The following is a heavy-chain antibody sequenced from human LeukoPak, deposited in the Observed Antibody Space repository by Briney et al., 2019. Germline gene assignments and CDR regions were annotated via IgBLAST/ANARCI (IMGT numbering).Heavy chain of an antibody. J-gene: IGHJ4*02. V-gene: IGHV3-30-3*01. CDR1: GFTFSSYA. Sequence: GGSLRLSCAASGFTFSSYAMHWVRQAPGKGLEWVAVISYDGSNKYYADSVKGRFTISRDNSKNTLYLQMNSLRAEDTAVYYCARDLGGYNYFGYWGQGTLVTVSS. D-gene: IGHD5-24*01. CDR3: ARDLGGYNYFGY. CDR2: ISYDGSNK.